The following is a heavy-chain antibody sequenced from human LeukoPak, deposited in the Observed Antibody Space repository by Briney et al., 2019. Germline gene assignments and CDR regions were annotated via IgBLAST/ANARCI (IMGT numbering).Heavy chain of an antibody. CDR1: GFTFSSYA. J-gene: IGHJ6*02. V-gene: IGHV3-23*01. CDR2: ISGSGGDT. CDR3: AREYCGSTSCYYPYYYGLDV. D-gene: IGHD2-2*01. Sequence: GGSLRLSCAASGFTFSSYAMSWVRQAPGKGLEWVSAISGSGGDTYYADSVKGRFTISRDNSKNTLYLQMNSLRAEDTAVYYCAREYCGSTSCYYPYYYGLDVWGRGTTVTVSS.